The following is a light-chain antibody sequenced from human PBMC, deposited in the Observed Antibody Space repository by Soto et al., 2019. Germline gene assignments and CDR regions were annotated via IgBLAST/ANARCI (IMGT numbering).Light chain of an antibody. J-gene: IGKJ4*01. V-gene: IGKV3-11*01. CDR2: DAS. Sequence: EIVLTQSPATLSLSPGERATLSCRASQSVGYHLAWYQQKPGQAPRLLLYDASNRASGITARFSGSGSGTDFTLAISSLEPEDFAVYYCQQRSNCPPVTFGGGTKVEIK. CDR3: QQRSNCPPVT. CDR1: QSVGYH.